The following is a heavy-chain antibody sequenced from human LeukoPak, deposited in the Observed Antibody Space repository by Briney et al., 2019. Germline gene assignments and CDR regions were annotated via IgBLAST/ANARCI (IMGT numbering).Heavy chain of an antibody. D-gene: IGHD3-22*01. V-gene: IGHV4-38-2*02. J-gene: IGHJ4*02. Sequence: SETLSLTCAVSGYSISSGYYWGWIRQPPGKGLEWIGSIYHSGSTYYNPSLKSRVTISVDTSKNQFSLKLSSVTAADTAVYYCARDNYYDSSGYYDCWGQGTLVTVSS. CDR1: GYSISSGYY. CDR3: ARDNYYDSSGYYDC. CDR2: IYHSGST.